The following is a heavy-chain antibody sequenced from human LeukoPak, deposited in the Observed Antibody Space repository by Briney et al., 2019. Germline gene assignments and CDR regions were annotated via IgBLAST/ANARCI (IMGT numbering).Heavy chain of an antibody. V-gene: IGHV3-48*01. CDR1: GFTFSSYS. J-gene: IGHJ4*02. CDR2: ISSSSSTI. Sequence: PGGSLRLSCAASGFTFSSYSMNWVRQAPGKGLEWVSYISSSSSTIYYADSVKGRFTISRDNAKNSLYLQMNSLRAEDTAVYYCAREAYCTNGVCYFDYWSQGTLVTVSS. CDR3: AREAYCTNGVCYFDY. D-gene: IGHD2-8*01.